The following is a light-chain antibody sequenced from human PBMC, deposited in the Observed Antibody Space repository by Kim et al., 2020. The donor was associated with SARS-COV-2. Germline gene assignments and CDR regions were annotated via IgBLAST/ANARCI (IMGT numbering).Light chain of an antibody. Sequence: GQSISISCIGTSSDVGGYNYVSWYQHHPGKAPKLVIYDVSKWPSGVSNRFSGSKSGNTASLIISGLQAEDEADYYCCSYTTGNTWVFGGGTKVTVL. J-gene: IGLJ3*02. CDR1: SSDVGGYNY. CDR2: DVS. CDR3: CSYTTGNTWV. V-gene: IGLV2-14*03.